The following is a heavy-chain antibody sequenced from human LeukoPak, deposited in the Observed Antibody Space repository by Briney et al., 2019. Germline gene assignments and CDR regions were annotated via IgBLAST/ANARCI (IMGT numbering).Heavy chain of an antibody. CDR2: IYYSGST. Sequence: SETLSLTCTVSGGSISSGDYYWSWIRQPPGKGLEWIGYIYYSGSTYCNPSLKSRVTISVDTSKNQFSLKLSSVTAADTAVYYCARGLGSSWHEETYNWFDPWGQGTLVTVSS. V-gene: IGHV4-30-4*01. D-gene: IGHD6-13*01. J-gene: IGHJ5*02. CDR1: GGSISSGDYY. CDR3: ARGLGSSWHEETYNWFDP.